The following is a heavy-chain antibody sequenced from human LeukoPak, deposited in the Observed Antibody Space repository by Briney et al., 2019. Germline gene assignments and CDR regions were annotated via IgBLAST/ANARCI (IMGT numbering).Heavy chain of an antibody. Sequence: GGSLRLSCAASGFTFSSYSMNWVRQAPGKGLEWVSSISSSTYIYYADSVKGRFTISRDNAKSSLYLQMNSLRAEDTAVYYRARVTPSAAAGTDYWGQGTLVTVSS. CDR1: GFTFSSYS. CDR3: ARVTPSAAAGTDY. CDR2: ISSSTYI. V-gene: IGHV3-21*01. J-gene: IGHJ4*02. D-gene: IGHD6-13*01.